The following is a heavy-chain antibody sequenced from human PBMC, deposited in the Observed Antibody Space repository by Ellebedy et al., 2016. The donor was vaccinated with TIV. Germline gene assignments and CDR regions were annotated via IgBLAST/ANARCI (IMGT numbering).Heavy chain of an antibody. CDR3: ARGVLSGY. D-gene: IGHD2/OR15-2a*01. Sequence: PGGSLRLSCAASGFTVSSNFMTWVRQAPGKGLEWVSVIYGGGTIRYADSVKGRFTISSDNSKNTVDLQMNSLRAEDTAVYYCARGVLSGYWGQGTLVTVSS. J-gene: IGHJ4*02. CDR2: IYGGGTI. V-gene: IGHV3-53*01. CDR1: GFTVSSNF.